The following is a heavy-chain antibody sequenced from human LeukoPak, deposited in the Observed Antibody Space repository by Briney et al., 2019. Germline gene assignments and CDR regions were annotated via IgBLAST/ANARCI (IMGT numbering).Heavy chain of an antibody. CDR2: ISGSGGST. V-gene: IGHV3-23*01. CDR1: GFTFSSYG. J-gene: IGHJ4*02. Sequence: PGGSLRLSCAASGFTFSSYGMSWVRQAPGKGLEWVSAISGSGGSTYYADSVKGRFTISRDNSKNTLYLQMNSLRAEDTAVYYCAKRRPLWFGELEDHWGQGTLVTVSS. CDR3: AKRRPLWFGELEDH. D-gene: IGHD3-10*01.